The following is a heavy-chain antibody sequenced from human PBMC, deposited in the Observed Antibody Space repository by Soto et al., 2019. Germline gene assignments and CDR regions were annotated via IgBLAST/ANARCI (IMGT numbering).Heavy chain of an antibody. CDR1: GFTFSSYG. CDR3: AKDRYFGYCSSTSCSGDYGMDV. CDR2: ISYDGSNK. Sequence: PGGSLRLSCAASGFTFSSYGMHWVHQAPGKGLEWVAVISYDGSNKYYADSVKGRFTISRDNSKNTLYLQMNSLRAEDTAVYYCAKDRYFGYCSSTSCSGDYGMDVWGQGTTVTVSS. V-gene: IGHV3-30*18. J-gene: IGHJ6*02. D-gene: IGHD2-2*03.